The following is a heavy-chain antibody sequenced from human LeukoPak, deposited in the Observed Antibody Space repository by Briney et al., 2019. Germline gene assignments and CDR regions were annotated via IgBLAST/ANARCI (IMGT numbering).Heavy chain of an antibody. CDR3: ARVEDSGYGGDYYYGMDV. J-gene: IGHJ6*04. CDR1: GFTFSSYA. Sequence: PGRSLRLSCAASGFTFSSYAMHWVRQAPGKGLEWVAVISYDGINKYYADSVKGRFTISRDNSKNTLYLQMNSLRAEDAAVYYCARVEDSGYGGDYYYGMDVWGKGTTVTVSS. CDR2: ISYDGINK. V-gene: IGHV3-30*04. D-gene: IGHD5-12*01.